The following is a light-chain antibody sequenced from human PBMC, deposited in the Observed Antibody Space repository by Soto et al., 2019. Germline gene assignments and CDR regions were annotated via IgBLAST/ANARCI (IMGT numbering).Light chain of an antibody. V-gene: IGLV1-40*01. Sequence: QSVLTQPPSVSGAPGQRVTISCTGTSSNIGAGYDVHWYQHLPGTAPKLLIYGNNDRPSGVPDRFSGSKSGTSASLAITGLQAEDEADYYCQSYATSLSGSVFGRGTKLTVL. CDR3: QSYATSLSGSV. CDR2: GNN. J-gene: IGLJ2*01. CDR1: SSNIGAGYD.